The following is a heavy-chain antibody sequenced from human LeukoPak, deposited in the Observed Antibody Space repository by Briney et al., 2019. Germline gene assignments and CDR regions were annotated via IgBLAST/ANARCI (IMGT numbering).Heavy chain of an antibody. CDR3: AGGLRVRLRQNSRNFHYNMDV. V-gene: IGHV1-8*01. CDR2: MNPNSGTT. J-gene: IGHJ6*02. CDR1: GYTFTSSD. Sequence: ASVKVSCKASGYTFTSSDINWVRQAPGQGLEWMGWMNPNSGTTGHAQKFQGRVTMTRNTSISTAYMELTSLRSDDTAVYYCAGGLRVRLRQNSRNFHYNMDVWGQGTTVTVSS. D-gene: IGHD5-12*01.